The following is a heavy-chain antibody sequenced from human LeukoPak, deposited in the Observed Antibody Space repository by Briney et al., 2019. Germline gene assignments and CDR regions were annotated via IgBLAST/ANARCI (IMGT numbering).Heavy chain of an antibody. V-gene: IGHV1-2*02. D-gene: IGHD3-22*01. J-gene: IGHJ4*02. CDR1: GYTFTDYY. CDR2: INPNSGGT. Sequence: GASVKVSCKASGYTFTDYYMHWVRQAPGQGLEWMGWINPNSGGTNYAQKFQGRVTMTRDTSISTAYMELSRLRSEDTAVYYCATDYYYDSSGSYYTVDYWGQGTLVTVSS. CDR3: ATDYYYDSSGSYYTVDY.